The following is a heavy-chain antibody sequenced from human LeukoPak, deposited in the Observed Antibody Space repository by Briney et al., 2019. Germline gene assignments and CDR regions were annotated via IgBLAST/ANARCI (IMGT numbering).Heavy chain of an antibody. CDR2: ISSSSSYI. D-gene: IGHD6-13*01. V-gene: IGHV3-21*01. J-gene: IGHJ4*02. CDR1: GFTFSSYA. CDR3: ARVAAAGTTIDY. Sequence: GGSLRLSCAASGFTFSSYAMSRVRQAPGKGLEWVSSISSSSSYIYYADSVKGRFTISRDNAKNSLYLQMNSLRAEDTAVYYCARVAAAGTTIDYWGQGTLVTVSS.